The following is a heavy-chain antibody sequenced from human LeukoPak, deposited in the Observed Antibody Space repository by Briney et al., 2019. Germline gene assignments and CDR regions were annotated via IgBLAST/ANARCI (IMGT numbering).Heavy chain of an antibody. J-gene: IGHJ3*02. V-gene: IGHV4-59*08. CDR3: ARHLRLGELSLSPGAFDI. CDR1: GGSISSYY. CDR2: IYYSGST. D-gene: IGHD3-16*02. Sequence: SETLSLTCTVSGGSISSYYWSWIRQPPGKGLEWIGYIYYSGSTNYNPSLKSRVTISVDTSKNQFSLKLSSVTAADTAVYYCARHLRLGELSLSPGAFDIWGQGTMDTVSS.